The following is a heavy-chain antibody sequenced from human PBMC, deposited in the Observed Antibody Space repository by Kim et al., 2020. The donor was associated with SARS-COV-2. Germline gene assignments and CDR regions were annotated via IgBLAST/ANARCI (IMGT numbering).Heavy chain of an antibody. V-gene: IGHV4-31*02. D-gene: IGHD3-10*01. J-gene: IGHJ4*02. CDR3: SRMAYYGSGSYSYYFDY. Sequence: LKSRVNISVDTSKNQFSLKLSSVTAADTAVDYCSRMAYYGSGSYSYYFDYWGQGTLVTVSS.